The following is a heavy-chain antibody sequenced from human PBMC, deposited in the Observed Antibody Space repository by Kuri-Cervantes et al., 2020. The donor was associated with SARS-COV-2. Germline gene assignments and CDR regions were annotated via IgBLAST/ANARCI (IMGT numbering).Heavy chain of an antibody. CDR1: GSTFSHFG. CDR3: AKDAEQWLVPERNWFDP. J-gene: IGHJ5*02. D-gene: IGHD6-19*01. Sequence: GESLKISCAASGSTFSHFGMFWVRQAPGKGLEWVAFIRYDGNYKTYADAVKGRFTISRDNSKNTLYLQMNSLRAEDTAVYYCAKDAEQWLVPERNWFDPWGQGTLVTVSS. V-gene: IGHV3-30*02. CDR2: IRYDGNYK.